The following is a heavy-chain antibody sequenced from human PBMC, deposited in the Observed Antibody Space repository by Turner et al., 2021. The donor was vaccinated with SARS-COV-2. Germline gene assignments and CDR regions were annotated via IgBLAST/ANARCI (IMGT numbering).Heavy chain of an antibody. CDR1: GGSISSSTYY. D-gene: IGHD5-18*01. CDR3: ARLMDTAMDYYGMDV. J-gene: IGHJ6*02. V-gene: IGHV4-39*01. Sequence: QLQLQESGPGLVKPSETLSLTCTVAGGSISSSTYYCGWIRQPPGKGLEWIGSIYYSGITYYNTYFKSRVTISVDTSKNQFSLKLSSVTAADTAVYYCARLMDTAMDYYGMDVWGQGTTVTVSS. CDR2: IYYSGIT.